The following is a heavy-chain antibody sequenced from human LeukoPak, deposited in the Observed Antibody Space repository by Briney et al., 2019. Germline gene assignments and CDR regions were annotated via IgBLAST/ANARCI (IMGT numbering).Heavy chain of an antibody. CDR3: AARRYYGSGSYFDY. CDR1: GFTFTSSA. V-gene: IGHV1-58*02. D-gene: IGHD3-10*01. Sequence: SVKVSCKASGFTFTSSAMQWVRQARGQRLEWIGWIVVGSGNTNYAQKLQERVTITRDTSTSTAYMELSSLRSEDTAVYYCAARRYYGSGSYFDYWGQGTLVTVSS. CDR2: IVVGSGNT. J-gene: IGHJ4*02.